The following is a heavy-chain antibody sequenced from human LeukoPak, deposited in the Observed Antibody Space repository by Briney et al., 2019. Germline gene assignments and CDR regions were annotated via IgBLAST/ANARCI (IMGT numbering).Heavy chain of an antibody. Sequence: GGSLRLSCAASGFTFSSYAMSRVRQAPGKGLEWVSAISGSGGSTYYADSVKGRFTISRDNSKNTLYLQMNSLRAEDTAVYYCAKDPQVVDQWELLDRGDHWGQGTLVTVSS. D-gene: IGHD1-26*01. CDR2: ISGSGGST. CDR3: AKDPQVVDQWELLDRGDH. CDR1: GFTFSSYA. V-gene: IGHV3-23*01. J-gene: IGHJ1*01.